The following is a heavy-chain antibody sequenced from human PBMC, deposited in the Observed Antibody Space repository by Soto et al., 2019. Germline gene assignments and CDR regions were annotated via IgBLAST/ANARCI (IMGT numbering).Heavy chain of an antibody. V-gene: IGHV3-23*01. Sequence: GGSLRLSCAASGFTFSSYAMSWVRQAPGKGLEWVSAISGSGGSTYYADSVKGRFTISRDNSKNTLYLQMNSLRAEDTAVYYCAKDFLAARLLSPTPNWFDPWGQGTLVTV. CDR2: ISGSGGST. CDR3: AKDFLAARLLSPTPNWFDP. D-gene: IGHD6-6*01. J-gene: IGHJ5*02. CDR1: GFTFSSYA.